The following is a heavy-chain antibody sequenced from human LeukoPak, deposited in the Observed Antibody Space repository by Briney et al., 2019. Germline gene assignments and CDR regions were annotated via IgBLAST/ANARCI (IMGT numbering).Heavy chain of an antibody. CDR3: ARGPFFWSGYKTLDY. Sequence: SETLSLTCAVYGGSFSGYYWSWIRQPPGKGLEWIGEINHIGSTNYNPSLKSRVTISVDTSKNQFSLKLSSVTAADTAVYYCARGPFFWSGYKTLDYWGQGTLVTVSS. J-gene: IGHJ4*02. CDR2: INHIGST. D-gene: IGHD3-3*01. CDR1: GGSFSGYY. V-gene: IGHV4-34*01.